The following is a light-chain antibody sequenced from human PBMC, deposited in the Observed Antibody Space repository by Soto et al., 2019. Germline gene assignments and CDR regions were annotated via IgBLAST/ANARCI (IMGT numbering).Light chain of an antibody. V-gene: IGKV1-5*03. Sequence: DIQMTQSPSTLSTSIGDRVTITCRASRRISSWLAWYQQKPGKAPKLLIYKASSLERGVPSRFSGRQSGTEFTLTISSLQPDDFATYYCQQYDSYPWTFGQGTKVEIK. CDR3: QQYDSYPWT. CDR2: KAS. CDR1: RRISSW. J-gene: IGKJ1*01.